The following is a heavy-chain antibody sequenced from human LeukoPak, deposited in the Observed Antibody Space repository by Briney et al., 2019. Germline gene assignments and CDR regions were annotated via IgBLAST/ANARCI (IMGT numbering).Heavy chain of an antibody. V-gene: IGHV3-74*01. CDR2: INSDGSST. CDR3: ARSPVAGPPNYFDY. D-gene: IGHD6-19*01. J-gene: IGHJ4*02. CDR1: GFTFSSYW. Sequence: AGGSLRLSCAASGFTFSSYWMHWVRQAPGKGLVWVSRINSDGSSTSYADSVKGRFTISRDNAKNTLYLQIDFLTAEDTAVYYCARSPVAGPPNYFDYLGQGTLVTVSS.